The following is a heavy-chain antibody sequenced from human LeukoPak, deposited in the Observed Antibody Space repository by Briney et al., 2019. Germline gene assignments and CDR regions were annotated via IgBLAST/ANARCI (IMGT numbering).Heavy chain of an antibody. J-gene: IGHJ4*02. CDR2: ISSSGKA. CDR3: ARFKGGTGFDY. Sequence: SETLSLTCAVSGGSITTTDVDWAWIRQPPGQGFEWIATISSSGKAYYYPSLMSRVPISVDTSKNQFSLDVTSVTAADTGLFYCARFKGGTGFDYWGRGILVIVS. CDR1: GGSITTTDVD. D-gene: IGHD1-26*01. V-gene: IGHV4-39*01.